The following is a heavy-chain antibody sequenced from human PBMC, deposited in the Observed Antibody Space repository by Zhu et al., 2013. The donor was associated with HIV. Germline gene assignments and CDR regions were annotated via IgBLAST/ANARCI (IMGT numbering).Heavy chain of an antibody. D-gene: IGHD3-22*01. J-gene: IGHJ4*02. V-gene: IGHV1-69*01. CDR2: IIPIFGTA. CDR1: GGTFSSYA. Sequence: QVQLVQSGAEVKKPGSSVKVSCKASGGTFSSYAISWVRQAPGQGLEWTGGIIPIFGTANYAQKFQGRVTITADESTSTAYMELSSLRSEDTAVYYCARGPDSSGYYGRLGDFDYWGQGTLVTVSS. CDR3: ARGPDSSGYYGRLGDFDY.